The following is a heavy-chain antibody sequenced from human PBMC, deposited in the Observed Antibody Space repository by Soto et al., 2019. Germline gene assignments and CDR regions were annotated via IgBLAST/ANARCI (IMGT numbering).Heavy chain of an antibody. CDR2: IYPGDSDT. J-gene: IGHJ6*02. CDR3: ARQSRNYYYGMDV. Sequence: GESLKISCKGSGYSFTSYWIGWVRQMPGKGLEWMGIIYPGDSDTRYSPSFQGQVTISADKSISTAYLQWSSLKASDTTMYYCARQSRNYYYGMDVWGQGTTVTVSS. V-gene: IGHV5-51*01. CDR1: GYSFTSYW.